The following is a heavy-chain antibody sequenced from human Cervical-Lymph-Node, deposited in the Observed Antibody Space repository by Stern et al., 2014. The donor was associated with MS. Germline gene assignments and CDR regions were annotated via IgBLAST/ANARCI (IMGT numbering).Heavy chain of an antibody. Sequence: HXVRXXXGXXLXXXGRIRSKGNSYATAYAVSVKGRFTISRDDSKNTAFLQMNSLKTEXTAVYYCTRSAISAAFDIWGQGTMVTVSS. J-gene: IGHJ3*02. V-gene: IGHV3-73*01. D-gene: IGHD3-3*01. CDR3: TRSAISAAFDI. CDR2: IRSKGNSYAT.